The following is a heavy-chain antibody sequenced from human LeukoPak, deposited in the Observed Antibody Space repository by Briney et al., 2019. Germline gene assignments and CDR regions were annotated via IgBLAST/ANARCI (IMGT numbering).Heavy chain of an antibody. D-gene: IGHD3-22*01. CDR2: ISSSGSTI. V-gene: IGHV3-48*03. J-gene: IGHJ4*02. CDR1: GFTFSSYE. Sequence: PGGSLRLSCAASGFTFSSYEMNWVRQAPGKGLEWVSYISSSGSTIYYADSVKGRFTISRDNAKNSLYLQMNSLRAEDTAVYYCARSFLKYYYDSSGLFDYWGQGTLVTVFS. CDR3: ARSFLKYYYDSSGLFDY.